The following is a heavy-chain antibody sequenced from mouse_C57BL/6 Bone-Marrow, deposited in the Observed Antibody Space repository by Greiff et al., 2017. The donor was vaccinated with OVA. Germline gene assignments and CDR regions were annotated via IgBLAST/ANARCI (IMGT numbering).Heavy chain of an antibody. CDR3: ARSVLLRYPYYFDY. CDR1: GYTFTSYG. CDR2: IYPRSGNT. V-gene: IGHV1-81*01. Sequence: VQRVESGAELARPGASVKLSCKASGYTFTSYGISWVKQRTGQGLEWIGEIYPRSGNTYYNEKFKGKATLTADKSSSTAYMELRSLTSEYSAVYFCARSVLLRYPYYFDYWGQGTTLTVSS. D-gene: IGHD1-1*01. J-gene: IGHJ2*01.